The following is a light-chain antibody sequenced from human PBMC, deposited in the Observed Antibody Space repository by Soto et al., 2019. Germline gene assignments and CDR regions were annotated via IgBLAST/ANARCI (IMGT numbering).Light chain of an antibody. CDR3: CSYAGSSTPYV. CDR2: EGS. J-gene: IGLJ1*01. CDR1: ISDVGSYNL. Sequence: QSLLTQPACVSGSPGQSITISCTGTISDVGSYNLVSWYQQHPGKAPKLMIYEGSKRPSGVSNRFSGSKSGNTASLTISGLQAEDEADYYCCSYAGSSTPYVFGTGTKVTVL. V-gene: IGLV2-23*01.